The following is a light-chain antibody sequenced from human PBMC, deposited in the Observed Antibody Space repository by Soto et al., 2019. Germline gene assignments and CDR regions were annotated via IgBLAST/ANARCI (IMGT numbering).Light chain of an antibody. J-gene: IGKJ1*01. CDR3: QQYDYSRT. CDR2: DVS. Sequence: GDSVTITCRASQNVTTSMAWYQHKPGRAPKILIFDVSNLESGVPSRFSGGGSGTDFTLTISSLHSDDFATYYCQQYDYSRTLGRGTKVDIK. V-gene: IGKV1-5*01. CDR1: QNVTTS.